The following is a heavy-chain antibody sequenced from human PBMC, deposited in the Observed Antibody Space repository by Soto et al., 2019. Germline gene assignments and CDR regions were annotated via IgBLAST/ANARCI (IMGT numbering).Heavy chain of an antibody. CDR1: GYTFTGYF. CDR3: ARSLSTIGARPDY. J-gene: IGHJ4*01. CDR2: INPNTGDR. Sequence: QVQLVQSGAEVKKPGASVEVSCKASGYTFTGYFVHWVRQAPGQGLEWMGWINPNTGDRNYAQDFQGRVALPRDTSISTAYMELRGLTSADTAVYYCARSLSTIGARPDYWGHGTLVTVSS. V-gene: IGHV1-2*02. D-gene: IGHD6-6*01.